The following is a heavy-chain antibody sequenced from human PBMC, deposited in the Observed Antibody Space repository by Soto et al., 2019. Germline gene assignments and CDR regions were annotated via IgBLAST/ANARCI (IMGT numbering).Heavy chain of an antibody. D-gene: IGHD2-15*01. Sequence: PSETLSLTCTFSGGSISSSSYFWGWIRHPPGKGLEWIGSIYYSGSTYYNPSLKSRVTVSVDTSKNQFSLKLSSVTAADTAVYYCARHRSDFWFDPWGQGTLVTVS. J-gene: IGHJ5*02. CDR2: IYYSGST. V-gene: IGHV4-39*01. CDR1: GGSISSSSYF. CDR3: ARHRSDFWFDP.